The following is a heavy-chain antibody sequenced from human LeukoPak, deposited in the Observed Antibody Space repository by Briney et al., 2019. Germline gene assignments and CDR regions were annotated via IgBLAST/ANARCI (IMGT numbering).Heavy chain of an antibody. CDR2: ISWNSGSI. V-gene: IGHV3-9*01. J-gene: IGHJ6*02. Sequence: PGRSLRLSCAASGFTFDGYAMHWVRQAPGKGLEWVSGISWNSGSIGYADSVEGRFTISRDNAKNSLYLQMNSLRAEDTALYYCAKDLEDGMDVWGQGTTVTVFS. CDR1: GFTFDGYA. CDR3: AKDLEDGMDV.